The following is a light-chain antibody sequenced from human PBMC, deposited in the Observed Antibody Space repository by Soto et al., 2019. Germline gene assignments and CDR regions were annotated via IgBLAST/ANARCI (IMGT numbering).Light chain of an antibody. CDR3: SSYAGSNNFDVV. J-gene: IGLJ2*01. V-gene: IGLV2-8*01. CDR2: EVS. CDR1: SSDVGGYNY. Sequence: QSVLTQPPSASGSPGQSVTISCTGTSSDVGGYNYVSWYQQHPGKAPKLMIYEVSKRPSGVPDRFSGSKSGNMASLTVSGLQAEDEADYYCSSYAGSNNFDVVFGGGTKVTVL.